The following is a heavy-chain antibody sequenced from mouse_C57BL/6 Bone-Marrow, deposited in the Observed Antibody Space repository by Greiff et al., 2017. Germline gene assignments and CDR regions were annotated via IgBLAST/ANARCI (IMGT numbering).Heavy chain of an antibody. D-gene: IGHD1-1*01. CDR3: ARHGPLITTVVVSYWYFDV. V-gene: IGHV1-62-3*01. J-gene: IGHJ1*03. Sequence: QVQLQQPGAELVKPGASVKLSCKASGYTFTSYWMHWVKQRPGRGLEWIGRIDPNSGGTKYNEKFKSKATLTVDKPSSTAYMQLSSLTSEDSAVYFCARHGPLITTVVVSYWYFDVWGTGTTVTVSS. CDR1: GYTFTSYW. CDR2: IDPNSGGT.